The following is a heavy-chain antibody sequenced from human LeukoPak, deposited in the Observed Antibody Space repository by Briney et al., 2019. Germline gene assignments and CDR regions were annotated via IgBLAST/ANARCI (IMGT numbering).Heavy chain of an antibody. Sequence: ASVKVSCKASGGTFSSYEISWVRQAPGQGLEWMGGIIPFFGTANYAQKFQGRVTITADESTSTAYMELSSLRSEDTAVYYCASPLLDGYNYEILEYYFDYWGQGTLVTVSS. J-gene: IGHJ4*02. CDR2: IIPFFGTA. CDR3: ASPLLDGYNYEILEYYFDY. V-gene: IGHV1-69*13. D-gene: IGHD5-24*01. CDR1: GGTFSSYE.